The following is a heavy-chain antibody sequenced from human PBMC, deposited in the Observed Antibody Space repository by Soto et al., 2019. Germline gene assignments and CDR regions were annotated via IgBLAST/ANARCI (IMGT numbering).Heavy chain of an antibody. CDR1: GFTVSSNY. CDR2: IYSGGST. Sequence: PEGSLRLSCAASGFTVSSNYMSWVRQAPGKGLEWVSVIYSGGSTYYADSVKGRFTISRDNSKNTLYLQMNSLRAEETAVYYCAIIFSSWYLYYFDYCGQGTLVTVSS. CDR3: AIIFSSWYLYYFDY. J-gene: IGHJ4*02. V-gene: IGHV3-53*01. D-gene: IGHD6-13*01.